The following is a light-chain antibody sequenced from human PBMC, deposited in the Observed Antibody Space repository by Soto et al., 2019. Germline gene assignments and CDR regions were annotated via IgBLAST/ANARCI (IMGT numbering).Light chain of an antibody. CDR3: CSYAGSYTHV. V-gene: IGLV2-14*01. CDR1: SSDVGGYKY. CDR2: EVS. J-gene: IGLJ1*01. Sequence: QSVLTQPASVSGSPGQSITISCTGTSSDVGGYKYVSWYQQHPDKAPKLIIFEVSNRPSGISSRFSGSKSGNTASLTISGLQAEDEADYFCCSYAGSYTHVFGTGTKLTVL.